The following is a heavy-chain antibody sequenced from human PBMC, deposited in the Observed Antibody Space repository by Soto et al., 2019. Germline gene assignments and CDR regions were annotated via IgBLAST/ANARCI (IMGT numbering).Heavy chain of an antibody. V-gene: IGHV3-66*01. J-gene: IGHJ6*02. Sequence: PGGSLRLSCAASGFTVSSNYMSWVRQAPGKGLEWVSVIYSGGSTYYADSVKGRFTTSRDNSKNTLYLQMNSLRAEDTAVYYCATAMIRYGMDVWGQGTTVTVSS. CDR1: GFTVSSNY. D-gene: IGHD3-22*01. CDR2: IYSGGST. CDR3: ATAMIRYGMDV.